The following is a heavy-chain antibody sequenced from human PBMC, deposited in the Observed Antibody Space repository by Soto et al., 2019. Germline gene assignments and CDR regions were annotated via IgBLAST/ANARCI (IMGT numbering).Heavy chain of an antibody. CDR3: ARDRLTGRSYSSSSGFYYYYYYGMDV. V-gene: IGHV3-30-3*01. J-gene: IGHJ6*02. CDR1: GFTFSSYA. D-gene: IGHD6-6*01. Sequence: PGGSLRLSCAASGFTFSSYAMHWFRQAPGKGLEWVAVISYDGSNKYYADSVKGRFTISRDNSKNTLYLQMNSLRAEDTAVYYCARDRLTGRSYSSSSGFYYYYYYGMDVWGQGTTVTAP. CDR2: ISYDGSNK.